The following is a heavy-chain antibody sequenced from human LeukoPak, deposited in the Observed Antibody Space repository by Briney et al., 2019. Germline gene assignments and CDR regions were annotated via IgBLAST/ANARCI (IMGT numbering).Heavy chain of an antibody. Sequence: SETLSLTCTVSGGSISSYYWSWIRQPPGKGLEWIGYIYYSGSTNYNPSLKSRVTISVDTSKNQFSLKLSSVTAADTAVYYCARIVFRYSGTYYNFDPWGQGTLVTVSS. D-gene: IGHD1-26*01. CDR1: GGSISSYY. CDR3: ARIVFRYSGTYYNFDP. CDR2: IYYSGST. V-gene: IGHV4-59*08. J-gene: IGHJ5*02.